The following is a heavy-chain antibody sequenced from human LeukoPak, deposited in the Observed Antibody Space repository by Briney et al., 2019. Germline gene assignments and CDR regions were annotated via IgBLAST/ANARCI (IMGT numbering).Heavy chain of an antibody. V-gene: IGHV3-23*01. CDR1: GFTFSSYA. J-gene: IGHJ4*02. CDR2: IRGSGGST. Sequence: GGSLRLSCAASGFTFSSYAMSWVRQAPGKGLEWVSAIRGSGGSTNYADSVKGRFTISRDNSKNTLYLQMNSLRAEDTAVFYCAKTGVGYCTGGSCSAADYWGQGTLVTVSS. D-gene: IGHD2-15*01. CDR3: AKTGVGYCTGGSCSAADY.